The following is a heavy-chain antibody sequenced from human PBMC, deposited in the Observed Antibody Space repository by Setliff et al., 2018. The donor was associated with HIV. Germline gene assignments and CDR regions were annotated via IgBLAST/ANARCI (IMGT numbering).Heavy chain of an antibody. CDR2: IFYTGGGI. J-gene: IGHJ4*02. D-gene: IGHD1-26*01. V-gene: IGHV4-59*11. CDR3: ARGLDSGSYTATYFFDY. CDR1: AGSLTSHY. Sequence: PSETLSLTCTVSAGSLTSHYWGWIRRPPGKGLEWIGSIFYTGGGIKYNPSLKSRVTISINTSKSQLSLRLESVAPADTAEYYCARGLDSGSYTATYFFDYWGQGTLVTVSS.